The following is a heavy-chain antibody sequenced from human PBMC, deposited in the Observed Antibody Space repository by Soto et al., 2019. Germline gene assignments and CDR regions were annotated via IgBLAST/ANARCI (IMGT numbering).Heavy chain of an antibody. D-gene: IGHD6-6*01. Sequence: QVQLVQSGGEVRKPGASVKVSCKASVYTFTNYDIHWGRQDPGQGLEWLGWIAPDNLNTHYAQTLQGRVTMTTDTSPSTDYMELRSLRSDDTAVYYCARKYIRSSWFDPWGQGTLVTVSS. CDR3: ARKYIRSSWFDP. CDR1: VYTFTNYD. J-gene: IGHJ5*02. CDR2: IAPDNLNT. V-gene: IGHV1-18*01.